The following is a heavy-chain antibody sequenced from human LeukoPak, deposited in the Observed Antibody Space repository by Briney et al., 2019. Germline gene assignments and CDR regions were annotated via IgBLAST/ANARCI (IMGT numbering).Heavy chain of an antibody. CDR3: ARVVSYYYGAGSRRDFDY. CDR1: GGSFSGYY. Sequence: SETLSLTCAVYGGSFSGYYWSWIRQPPGKGLEWIGEINHSGSTYYNPSLKSRVTISVDTSKNQFYLKLSSVTAADTAVYYCARVVSYYYGAGSRRDFDYWGQGTLVTVSS. D-gene: IGHD3-10*01. J-gene: IGHJ4*02. V-gene: IGHV4-34*01. CDR2: INHSGST.